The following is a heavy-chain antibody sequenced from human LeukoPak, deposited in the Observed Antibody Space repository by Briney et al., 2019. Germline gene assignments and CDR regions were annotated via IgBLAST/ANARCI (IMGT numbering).Heavy chain of an antibody. V-gene: IGHV3-53*01. Sequence: GGSLRLSCAASGFTVSSNYMSWVRQAPGKGPEWVSVIYSDGSTYYTDSVKGRFTISRDTSKNTLYLQMNSLRTEDTAVYYCARDLAAGGTYPHYWGQGTLVSVSS. CDR1: GFTVSSNY. CDR3: ARDLAAGGTYPHY. D-gene: IGHD6-13*01. CDR2: IYSDGST. J-gene: IGHJ4*02.